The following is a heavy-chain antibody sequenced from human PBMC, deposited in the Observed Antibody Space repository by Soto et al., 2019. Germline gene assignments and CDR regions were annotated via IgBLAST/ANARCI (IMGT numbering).Heavy chain of an antibody. Sequence: EVQLVESGGGLVEPGGSLRLSCAASGFTFNGAWMNWVRQGPGKGLEWVGRVKSKVDGETIDYAAPVKGRFTISRDDSSIMVYLQMNSLSTEDTAMYYCSADLPDWGAYAFDYWGQGALVTVSS. CDR3: SADLPDWGAYAFDY. V-gene: IGHV3-15*07. CDR1: GFTFNGAW. J-gene: IGHJ4*02. D-gene: IGHD3-16*01. CDR2: VKSKVDGETI.